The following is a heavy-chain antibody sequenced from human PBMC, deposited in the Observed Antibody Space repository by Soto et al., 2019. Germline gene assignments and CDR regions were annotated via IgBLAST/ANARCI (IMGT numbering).Heavy chain of an antibody. J-gene: IGHJ4*02. V-gene: IGHV1-2*02. CDR1: GYTFTGYY. CDR3: ARDLAAADY. CDR2: INPNSGST. Sequence: GASVKVSCKASGYTFTGYYMHWVRQAPGQGLEWMGWINPNSGSTNYAQKFRGRVTMARDTSTSTVYMDLSSLRSDDTAVYYCARDLAAADYWGQGTLVTVSS. D-gene: IGHD6-13*01.